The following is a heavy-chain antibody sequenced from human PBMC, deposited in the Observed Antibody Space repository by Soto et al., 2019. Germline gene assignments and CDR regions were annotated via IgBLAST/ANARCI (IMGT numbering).Heavy chain of an antibody. D-gene: IGHD4-17*01. CDR2: ISGAGTSK. J-gene: IGHJ4*02. CDR1: GYTFSSYV. Sequence: EVQLLDSGGGFVQPGGSLRLSCAASGYTFSSYVMTWVRLAPGKGLEWVSSISGAGTSKFYADSVKGRFTISRDNSKNKLYLEMDSLRAEDTAVYYCAKDLLSTVTTLGHWGQGTLVTVSA. CDR3: AKDLLSTVTTLGH. V-gene: IGHV3-23*01.